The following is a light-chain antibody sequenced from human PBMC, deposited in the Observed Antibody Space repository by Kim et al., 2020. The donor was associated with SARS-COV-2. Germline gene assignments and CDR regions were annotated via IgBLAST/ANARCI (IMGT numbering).Light chain of an antibody. CDR3: QQYNNWRGA. Sequence: VSPGERATLSCRASQTVSSNLAWYQQKPGQAPRLLIYGASTRATDIPARFSGSGSGTEFTLTISSLQSEDFAVYYCQQYNNWRGAFGQGTKVDIK. CDR2: GAS. CDR1: QTVSSN. J-gene: IGKJ1*01. V-gene: IGKV3-15*01.